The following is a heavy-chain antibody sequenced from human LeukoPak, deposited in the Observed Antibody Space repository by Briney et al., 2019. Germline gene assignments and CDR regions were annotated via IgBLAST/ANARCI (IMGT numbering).Heavy chain of an antibody. CDR3: ARLGDSSSYSY. D-gene: IGHD6-6*01. J-gene: IGHJ4*02. CDR1: GGSFSGYY. Sequence: SETLSLTCAVYGGSFSGYYWSWIRQPPGKGLEWIGEINHSGSTNYNPSLKSRVTISVDTSKNQFSLKLSSVTAADTAVYYCARLGDSSSYSYWGQGTLVTVSS. CDR2: INHSGST. V-gene: IGHV4-34*01.